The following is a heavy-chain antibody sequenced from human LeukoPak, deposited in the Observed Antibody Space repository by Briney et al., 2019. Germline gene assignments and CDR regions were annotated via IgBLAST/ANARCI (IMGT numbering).Heavy chain of an antibody. CDR2: ISNSGGST. CDR1: GFTFNSYA. J-gene: IGHJ4*02. V-gene: IGHV3-23*01. D-gene: IGHD5-24*01. CDR3: ARVVDGYNSC. Sequence: GGSLRLSCAASGFTFNSYAMSWVRQAPGKGLEWVSAISNSGGSTYYADSVKGRFTISRDNSKNTLYLQMNSLRAEDTAVYYCARVVDGYNSCWGQGTLVTVSS.